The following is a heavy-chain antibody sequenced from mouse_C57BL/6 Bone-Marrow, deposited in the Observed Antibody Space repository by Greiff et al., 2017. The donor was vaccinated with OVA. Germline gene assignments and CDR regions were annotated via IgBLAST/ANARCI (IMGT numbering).Heavy chain of an antibody. Sequence: EVKLMESGPGLVKPSQSLSLTCSVSGYSITSGSYWNWIRQSPGNKLEWMGYLSYDGSNNYNPYLKNRTPITRDTSKNQFFLNLNSVTTEDTATYYCARDFPNYYDYFYYAMDYWGQGTSVTVSS. D-gene: IGHD2-4*01. CDR2: LSYDGSN. CDR1: GYSITSGSY. CDR3: ARDFPNYYDYFYYAMDY. V-gene: IGHV3-6*01. J-gene: IGHJ4*01.